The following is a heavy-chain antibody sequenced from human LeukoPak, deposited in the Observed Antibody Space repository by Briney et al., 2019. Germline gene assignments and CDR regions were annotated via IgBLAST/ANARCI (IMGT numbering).Heavy chain of an antibody. D-gene: IGHD2-2*01. CDR1: GFTFSDHF. Sequence: GGSLRLSCAGSGFTFSDHFMDWVRQAPGKGLEWLGHIRNKAKSHTTEYAASVKGRFTISRDDSKNSVYLQMNSLKTEDTAVYYCAREAYCISTSCYETDAFDIWGQGAMVTVSS. V-gene: IGHV3-72*01. CDR3: AREAYCISTSCYETDAFDI. CDR2: IRNKAKSHTT. J-gene: IGHJ3*02.